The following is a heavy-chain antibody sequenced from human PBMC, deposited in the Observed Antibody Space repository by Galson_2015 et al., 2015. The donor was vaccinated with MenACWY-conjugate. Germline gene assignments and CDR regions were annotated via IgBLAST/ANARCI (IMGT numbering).Heavy chain of an antibody. V-gene: IGHV3-74*01. CDR3: VRAVNGVADY. J-gene: IGHJ4*02. CDR1: GFIFSSHW. D-gene: IGHD2-8*01. Sequence: SLRLSCAGSGFIFSSHWMHWVRHLPGEGLLWVSRMNGDGSIIDYAEYVKGRFTTSRDNAKSMAFLQMDRLRAEDTAVYYCVRAVNGVADYWGQGTLVTVSS. CDR2: MNGDGSII.